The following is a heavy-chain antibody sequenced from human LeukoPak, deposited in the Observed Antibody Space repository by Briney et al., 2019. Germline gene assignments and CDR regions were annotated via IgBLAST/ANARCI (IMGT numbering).Heavy chain of an antibody. CDR2: IIPILGIA. CDR1: GGTFSSYA. CDR3: AADFTVAVAGPYFDY. J-gene: IGHJ4*02. D-gene: IGHD6-19*01. Sequence: SVKVSCKASGGTFSSYAISWVRQAPGQGLEWMGRIIPILGIANYAQKFQGRVTITADKSTSTAYMELSSLRSEDTAVYYCAADFTVAVAGPYFDYWGQGTLVTVSS. V-gene: IGHV1-69*04.